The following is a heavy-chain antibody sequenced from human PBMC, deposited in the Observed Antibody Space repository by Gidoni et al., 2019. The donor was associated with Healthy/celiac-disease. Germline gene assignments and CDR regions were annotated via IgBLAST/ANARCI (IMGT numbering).Heavy chain of an antibody. Sequence: VSGGSISSSSYYWGWIRQPPGKGLEWIGSIYYSGSTYYNPSLKSRVTISVDTSKNQFSLKLSSVTAADTAVYYCARDGSYSSSEYNYYYGMDVWGQGTTVTVSS. J-gene: IGHJ6*02. CDR2: IYYSGST. D-gene: IGHD6-6*01. CDR3: ARDGSYSSSEYNYYYGMDV. CDR1: GGSISSSSYY. V-gene: IGHV4-39*02.